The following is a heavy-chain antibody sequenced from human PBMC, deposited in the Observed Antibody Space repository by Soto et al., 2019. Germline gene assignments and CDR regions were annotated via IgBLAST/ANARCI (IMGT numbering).Heavy chain of an antibody. Sequence: SLTRSLTCAVSGDSINSRHWWDFVRQPPGKRREWSGPISHSERGNYNPSFTSRVTISVDKSKHHFSLKLTTLTAPDPALYYCAALHFWSSPSTHTRLGYWGQGTLVTV. J-gene: IGHJ4*02. CDR3: AALHFWSSPSTHTRLGY. CDR1: GDSINSRHW. D-gene: IGHD3-3*02. CDR2: ISHSERG. V-gene: IGHV4-4*02.